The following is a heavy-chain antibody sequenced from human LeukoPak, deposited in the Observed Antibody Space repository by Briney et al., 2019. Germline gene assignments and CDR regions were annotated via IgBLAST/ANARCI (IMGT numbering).Heavy chain of an antibody. D-gene: IGHD2/OR15-2a*01. CDR2: IYTSGSI. Sequence: ASETLSLTCTVSGGSISSGSSYWSWIRQPAGKGLEWIGRIYTSGSIDYNPSLKSRVSFSVDTSKNQFSLKPSSVTAADTAVYYCATDTYMDTFNYWGQGTLVTVSS. CDR3: ATDTYMDTFNY. V-gene: IGHV4-61*02. CDR1: GGSISSGSSY. J-gene: IGHJ4*02.